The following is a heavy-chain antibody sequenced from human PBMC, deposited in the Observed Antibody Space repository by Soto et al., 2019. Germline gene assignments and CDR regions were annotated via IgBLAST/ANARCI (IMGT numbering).Heavy chain of an antibody. CDR2: ISYDGSNK. CDR3: ARDSGAFGEVSSY. CDR1: GFTFSSYA. J-gene: IGHJ4*02. V-gene: IGHV3-30-3*01. Sequence: QVQLVESGGGVVQPGRSLRLSCAASGFTFSSYAMHWVRQAPGKGLEWVAVISYDGSNKYYADSVKGRFTISRDNSKNTLDLQMNSLRAEDTAVYYCARDSGAFGEVSSYGGQGTLVTVSS. D-gene: IGHD3-16*02.